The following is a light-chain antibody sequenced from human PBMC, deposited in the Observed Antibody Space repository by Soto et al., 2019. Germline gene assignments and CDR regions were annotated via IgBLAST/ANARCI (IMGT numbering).Light chain of an antibody. J-gene: IGKJ4*01. Sequence: EIVMTQSPATLSVSPGERATLSCRASQSVSSNLAWYQQKPGQAPRLHIYGASTRATGIPARFSGSGSGTEFTLTISSLQSEDFAVYYCQQYNNWPPTFGGGTKVDIK. CDR3: QQYNNWPPT. CDR1: QSVSSN. V-gene: IGKV3-15*01. CDR2: GAS.